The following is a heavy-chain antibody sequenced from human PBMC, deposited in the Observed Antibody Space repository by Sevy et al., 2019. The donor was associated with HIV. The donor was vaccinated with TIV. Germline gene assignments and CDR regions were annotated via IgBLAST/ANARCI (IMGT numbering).Heavy chain of an antibody. J-gene: IGHJ4*02. Sequence: GGSRRLSCTASGFTFGEFAMHWVRQGPGKGLEWVSGISWNSGAIGYADSVKGRFSISRDNAKNSLYLQMNVLRPEDTAVYYCALDSDLMTGNAIFDKWGQGTLVTVSS. CDR2: ISWNSGAI. CDR1: GFTFGEFA. CDR3: ALDSDLMTGNAIFDK. V-gene: IGHV3-9*01.